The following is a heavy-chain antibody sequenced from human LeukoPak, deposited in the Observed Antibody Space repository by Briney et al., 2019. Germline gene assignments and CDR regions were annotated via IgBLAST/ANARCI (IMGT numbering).Heavy chain of an antibody. CDR2: IYTSGST. CDR1: GGSISSYY. Sequence: SETLSPTCTVSGGSISSYYWSWIRQPAGKGLEWIGRIYTSGSTNYNPSLKSRVTMSVDTSKNQFSLKLSSVTAADTAVYYCARDADWGSLSYFDYWGQGTLVTVSS. CDR3: ARDADWGSLSYFDY. D-gene: IGHD7-27*01. J-gene: IGHJ4*02. V-gene: IGHV4-4*07.